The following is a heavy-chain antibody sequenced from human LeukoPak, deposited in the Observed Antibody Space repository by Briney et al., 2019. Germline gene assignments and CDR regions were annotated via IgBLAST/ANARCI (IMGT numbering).Heavy chain of an antibody. J-gene: IGHJ5*02. CDR1: GYTFTNYG. D-gene: IGHD2-2*02. Sequence: ASVKVSCKASGYTFTNYGISWVRQAPGQGLEWMGWISGYNGNTNYAQKLQGRVTMTTDTSTSTAYMELRSLRSDDTAVYYCARGGGYCSSTSCYTGIIRGWFDPWGQGTLVTVSS. CDR2: ISGYNGNT. CDR3: ARGGGYCSSTSCYTGIIRGWFDP. V-gene: IGHV1-18*01.